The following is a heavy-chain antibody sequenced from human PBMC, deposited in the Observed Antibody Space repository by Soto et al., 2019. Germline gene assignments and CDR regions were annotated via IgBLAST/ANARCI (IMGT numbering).Heavy chain of an antibody. CDR3: ARDLTARITMSRRTPKPPSS. J-gene: IGHJ4*02. CDR1: GFTFSSYG. V-gene: IGHV3-33*01. CDR2: IWYDGSNK. Sequence: PGGSLRLSCAASGFTFSSYGMHWVRQAPGKGLEWVAVIWYDGSNKYYADSVKGRFTISRDNSKNTLYLQMNSLRAEDTAVYYCARDLTARITMSRRTPKPPSSWGQGTLVTVSS. D-gene: IGHD3-22*01.